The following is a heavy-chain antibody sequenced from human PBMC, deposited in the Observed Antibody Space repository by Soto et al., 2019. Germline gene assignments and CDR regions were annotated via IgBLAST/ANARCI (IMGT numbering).Heavy chain of an antibody. D-gene: IGHD2-21*02. CDR3: ARDLWGYCGADCYPLVV. Sequence: SETLSLTCAVSGDSISSSNWWSWVRQPPGKGLEWIGEIYHSGDTNYNPSLKSRVTISVDTSKNQFSLKLNSVTAADTAVYYCARDLWGYCGADCYPLVVWGQGTTVTVS. V-gene: IGHV4-4*02. J-gene: IGHJ6*02. CDR1: GDSISSSNW. CDR2: IYHSGDT.